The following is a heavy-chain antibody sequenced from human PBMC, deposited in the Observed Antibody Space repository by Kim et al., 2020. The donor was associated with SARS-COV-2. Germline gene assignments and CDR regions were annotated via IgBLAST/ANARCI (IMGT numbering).Heavy chain of an antibody. D-gene: IGHD1-26*01. Sequence: AQKFQGRVTMTEDTSTDTAYMELSSLRSEDTAVYYCATDRVVGATYSFDYWGQGTLVTVSS. J-gene: IGHJ4*02. CDR3: ATDRVVGATYSFDY. V-gene: IGHV1-24*01.